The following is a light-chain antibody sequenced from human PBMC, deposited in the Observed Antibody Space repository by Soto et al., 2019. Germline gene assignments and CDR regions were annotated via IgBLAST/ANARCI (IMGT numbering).Light chain of an antibody. CDR3: QQYKKRPLT. CDR2: GAS. J-gene: IGKJ5*01. CDR1: QSVSSSY. Sequence: TQSPGNLSSSPGERATLSCRASQSVSSSYLAWYQQKPGQPPRLLIYGASSRATGIPVRFSGSGSGTEFTLTISSLQSEDFAVYYCQQYKKRPLTFGQGTRLEIK. V-gene: IGKV3-15*01.